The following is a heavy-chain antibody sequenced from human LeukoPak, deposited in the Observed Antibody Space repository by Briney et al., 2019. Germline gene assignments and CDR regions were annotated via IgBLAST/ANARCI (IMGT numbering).Heavy chain of an antibody. J-gene: IGHJ4*02. CDR3: GRGRLYGSGTYYVFDY. Sequence: AGGSLRLSCAASGFTFSSYGMSWVRQAPGKGLEWVSSISGNAGTTYYADSVKGRFTISRDNSKNTMYLQMNSLRDEDTAVYYCGRGRLYGSGTYYVFDYWGRGTLVTVSS. D-gene: IGHD3-10*01. CDR1: GFTFSSYG. V-gene: IGHV3-23*01. CDR2: ISGNAGTT.